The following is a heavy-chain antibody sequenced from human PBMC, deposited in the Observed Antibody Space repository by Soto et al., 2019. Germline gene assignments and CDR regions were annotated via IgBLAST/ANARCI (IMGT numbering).Heavy chain of an antibody. J-gene: IGHJ4*02. CDR3: ARSYGSGSRAVDY. Sequence: QVHLVQSGAEVKKPGSSVRVSCKASGDTFNSYTINWVRQAPGLGLEWMGRIIPMLSMSNSAHKFQGRVTXTXEXXTNTAHLDLSRLTSEDTAIYYCARSYGSGSRAVDYWGQGVRVTVSS. D-gene: IGHD3-10*01. CDR2: IIPMLSMS. CDR1: GDTFNSYT. V-gene: IGHV1-69*02.